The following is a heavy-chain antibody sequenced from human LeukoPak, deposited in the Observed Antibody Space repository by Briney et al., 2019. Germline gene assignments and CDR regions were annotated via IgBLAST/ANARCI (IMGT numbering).Heavy chain of an antibody. CDR1: GFTFSSYW. D-gene: IGHD5-18*01. CDR3: ARGERGYSYGSLGY. J-gene: IGHJ4*02. V-gene: IGHV3-7*04. CDR2: IKQDGSEK. Sequence: PGGSLRLSCAASGFTFSSYWMSWVRQAPGKGLEWVANIKQDGSEKYYVGSVKGRFTISRDNAKNSLYLQMNGLRAEDTAVYYCARGERGYSYGSLGYWGQGTLVTVSS.